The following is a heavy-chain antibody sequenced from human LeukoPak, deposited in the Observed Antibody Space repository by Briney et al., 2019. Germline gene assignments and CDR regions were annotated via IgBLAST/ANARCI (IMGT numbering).Heavy chain of an antibody. Sequence: GWSLRLSCAASGFTFSNYAMSWVRQAPGKGLEWVSTISSSGGSTYYADSVKGRFTISRDNSKSTLYLQMNSLRAEDTAIYYCAKDYYDSRVYSSYYYYGLDVWGQGTTVTVSS. CDR1: GFTFSNYA. D-gene: IGHD3-22*01. CDR3: AKDYYDSRVYSSYYYYGLDV. CDR2: ISSSGGST. J-gene: IGHJ6*02. V-gene: IGHV3-23*01.